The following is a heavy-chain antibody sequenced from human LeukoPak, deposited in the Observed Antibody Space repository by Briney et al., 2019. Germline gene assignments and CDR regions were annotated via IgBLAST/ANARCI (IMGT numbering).Heavy chain of an antibody. CDR1: GFTVSSNY. Sequence: GGSLRLSCAASGFTVSSNYMSWVRQAPGKGLEWVSVIYSGGSTYYADSVKGRFTISRDNSKNTLYLQMNSLRAEDTAVYYCAKSGGYSYGPSSFDYWGQGTLVTVSS. CDR2: IYSGGST. D-gene: IGHD5-18*01. J-gene: IGHJ4*02. V-gene: IGHV3-66*01. CDR3: AKSGGYSYGPSSFDY.